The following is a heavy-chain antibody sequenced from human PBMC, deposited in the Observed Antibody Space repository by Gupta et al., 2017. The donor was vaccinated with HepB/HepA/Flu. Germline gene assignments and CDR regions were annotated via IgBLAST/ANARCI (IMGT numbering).Heavy chain of an antibody. CDR3: ASEWMFKSHDDAFDI. D-gene: IGHD2-2*03. CDR1: GFNLSDYQ. CDR2: INEAGVI. Sequence: VQLVESGGGLLQPGGSVRISCTASGFNLSDYQMNCVSQEPGKGLEWISYINEAGVIVDADSVKGRFTLSRDSAKNSLYLQMNSLTVDDTAIYYCASEWMFKSHDDAFDIWGQETTVTVSS. V-gene: IGHV3-48*03. J-gene: IGHJ3*02.